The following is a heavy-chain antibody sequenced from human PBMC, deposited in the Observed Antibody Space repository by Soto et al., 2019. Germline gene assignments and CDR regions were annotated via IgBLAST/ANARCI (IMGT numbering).Heavy chain of an antibody. CDR1: GFTVSDHY. CDR3: ARDHTVTFPNYAYYGMDV. V-gene: IGHV3-66*01. CDR2: IYSGGST. J-gene: IGHJ6*02. D-gene: IGHD3-16*01. Sequence: EEQLEESGGGLVQPGGSLRLSCAASGFTVSDHYMTWVRQAPGKGLEWVSVIYSGGSTYYADSVKGRFTISRDNAKNTLYLQMNSLRAEDTAVYYCARDHTVTFPNYAYYGMDVWGQGTTVIVSS.